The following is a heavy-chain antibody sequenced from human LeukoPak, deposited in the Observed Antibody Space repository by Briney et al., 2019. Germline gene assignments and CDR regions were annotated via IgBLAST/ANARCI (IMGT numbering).Heavy chain of an antibody. J-gene: IGHJ4*02. CDR3: ARDVDGGLDY. V-gene: IGHV3-7*01. CDR1: GFTFSTYW. D-gene: IGHD4-23*01. CDR2: IKQDGRVR. Sequence: GGSLRLSCAASGFTFSTYWMAWVRQTPGKGLEWVANIKQDGRVRQYVDSVKGRFTISRDNAKNSMFLQMNSLRAEDTAVYYCARDVDGGLDYWGKGTVVTVSS.